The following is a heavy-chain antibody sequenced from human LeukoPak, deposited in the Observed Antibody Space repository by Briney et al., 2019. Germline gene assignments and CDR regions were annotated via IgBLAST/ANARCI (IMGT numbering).Heavy chain of an antibody. CDR1: GFTLGDYA. CDR2: FRSKAYGGIT. V-gene: IGHV3-49*04. D-gene: IGHD3-9*01. CDR3: TRARLRYFVWSFSYYYCGMDV. Sequence: PGGSLRLLCTAWGFTLGDYAMRWVPQAPGKGREGGRFFRSKAYGGITEYAASVTGRFTISRGDPKSIADVQLDSLNTERTSVYYCTRARLRYFVWSFSYYYCGMDVWGKGAPGTVSS. J-gene: IGHJ6*04.